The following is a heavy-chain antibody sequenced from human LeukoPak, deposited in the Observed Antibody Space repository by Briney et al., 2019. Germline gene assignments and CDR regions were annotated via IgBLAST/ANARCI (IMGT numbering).Heavy chain of an antibody. J-gene: IGHJ4*02. Sequence: GRSLRLSCAASGFTFSSFAMHWVRQAPGKGLEWVAVISLNGGDTNYAGSVKGRFTISRDNSKNTLYLQMNSLRAEDTAVYYCARDGGYCSSTSCYQDYWGQGTLVTVSS. V-gene: IGHV3-30*04. CDR2: ISLNGGDT. CDR3: ARDGGYCSSTSCYQDY. CDR1: GFTFSSFA. D-gene: IGHD2-2*01.